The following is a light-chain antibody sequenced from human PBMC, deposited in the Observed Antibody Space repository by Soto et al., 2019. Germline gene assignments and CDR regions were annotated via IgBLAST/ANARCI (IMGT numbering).Light chain of an antibody. CDR2: CNS. CDR3: RSYDSSLSGYV. CDR1: SSNIGEGYD. J-gene: IGLJ1*01. V-gene: IGLV1-40*01. Sequence: QSVLTQPPSLSGAPGQRVNISCTGSSSNIGEGYDVHWYQQLPGTAPKLLIYCNSNRPSGVPDRFSGSKYGTSASLAITGLQAEDEADYYCRSYDSSLSGYVLGNGTKLTVL.